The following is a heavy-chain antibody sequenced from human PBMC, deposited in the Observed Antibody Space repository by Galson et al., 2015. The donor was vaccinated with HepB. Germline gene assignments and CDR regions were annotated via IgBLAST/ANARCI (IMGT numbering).Heavy chain of an antibody. D-gene: IGHD1-1*01. CDR3: AREQYGGPKKNWDALTNFDY. V-gene: IGHV3-21*01. Sequence: SLRLSCAASGFTFSSYAMHWVRQAPGKGLEWVSSISSSSSYIYYADSVKGRFTISRDNAKNSLYLQMNSLRAEDTAVYYCAREQYGGPKKNWDALTNFDYWSQGTLVTVSS. CDR1: GFTFSSYA. J-gene: IGHJ4*02. CDR2: ISSSSSYI.